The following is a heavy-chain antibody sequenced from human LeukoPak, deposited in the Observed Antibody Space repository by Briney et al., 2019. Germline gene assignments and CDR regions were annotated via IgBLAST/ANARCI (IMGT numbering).Heavy chain of an antibody. V-gene: IGHV4-39*01. D-gene: IGHD5-24*01. CDR3: ARQASGLQRRIFDY. CDR2: IYYSGRT. Sequence: SETLSLTCTVSGGSISSSSYYWGWVRQPPGRGLEWLGSIYYSGRTYYNPSLKSRVTISVETSKNQFSLKLSSVTAADTAVYHCARQASGLQRRIFDYWGQGTLVTVSS. CDR1: GGSISSSSYY. J-gene: IGHJ4*02.